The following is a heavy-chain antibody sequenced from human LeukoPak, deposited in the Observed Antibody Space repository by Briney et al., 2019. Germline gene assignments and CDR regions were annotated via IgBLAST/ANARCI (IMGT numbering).Heavy chain of an antibody. J-gene: IGHJ5*02. V-gene: IGHV4-59*01. Sequence: SETLSLTCTVSGGSINNSYWTWLRQPPGKGLEWFGHIYYSGSTNYSPSLKSRVTISVDTSKNQFSLKLSSVTAADTAVYYCARLSSLANIAARGRTWLDPWGQGSLVTVSS. CDR3: ARLSSLANIAARGRTWLDP. D-gene: IGHD6-6*01. CDR1: GGSINNSY. CDR2: IYYSGST.